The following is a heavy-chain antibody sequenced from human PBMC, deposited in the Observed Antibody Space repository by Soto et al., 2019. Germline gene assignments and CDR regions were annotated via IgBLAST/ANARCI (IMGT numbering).Heavy chain of an antibody. D-gene: IGHD2-2*01. Sequence: QVQLVQSGAEVKKPGSSVKVSCKASGGTFSSYAISWVRQAPGQGLEWMGGIIPIFGTAHYAQKFQGRVTITADESTSTAYMELSSLRSEDTAVYYCAGNGIVVVPAASHFDYWGQGTLVTVSS. J-gene: IGHJ4*02. CDR1: GGTFSSYA. V-gene: IGHV1-69*01. CDR2: IIPIFGTA. CDR3: AGNGIVVVPAASHFDY.